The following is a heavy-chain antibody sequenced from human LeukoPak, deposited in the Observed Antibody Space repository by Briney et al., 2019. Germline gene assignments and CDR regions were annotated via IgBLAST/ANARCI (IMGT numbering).Heavy chain of an antibody. D-gene: IGHD1-26*01. CDR3: ARHGLYVGATPHDY. V-gene: IGHV4-39*01. CDR2: IYNSGRT. J-gene: IGHJ4*02. Sequence: SETLSLTCTVSGGSISSSTYYWGWLRQPPGKGLEWIGSIYNSGRTYYNPSLESRVTMSVDTSKNQFSLKLSYVTAPDTAVYYCARHGLYVGATPHDYWGQGTLVTVSS. CDR1: GGSISSSTYY.